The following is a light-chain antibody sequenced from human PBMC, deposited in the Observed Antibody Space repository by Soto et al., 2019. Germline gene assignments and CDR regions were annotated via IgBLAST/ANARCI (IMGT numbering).Light chain of an antibody. CDR1: SSDVGNYNL. Sequence: QSALTQPASVSGPRGQSITISCTGTSSDVGNYNLVSWYQKHPGKAPKLLIYEVTQRPSGVTNRFSGSKSGNTASLTISGLQAEDEADYYCCSYAGSSTPLVFGGGTQLTVL. CDR3: CSYAGSSTPLV. V-gene: IGLV2-23*02. J-gene: IGLJ3*02. CDR2: EVT.